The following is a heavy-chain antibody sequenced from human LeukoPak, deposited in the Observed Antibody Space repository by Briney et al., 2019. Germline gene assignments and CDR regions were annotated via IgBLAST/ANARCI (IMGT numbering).Heavy chain of an antibody. D-gene: IGHD3-22*01. J-gene: IGHJ4*02. CDR1: GFTFSSYG. V-gene: IGHV3-30*02. CDR2: IRYDGSNK. Sequence: GRSLRLSCAASGFTFSSYGMHWVRQAPGKGLEWVAFIRYDGSNKYYADSVKGRFTISRDNSKNTLSLQMNSLRTEDTAVYYCASDTGFYESSGYYPFDFWGQGTLVTISS. CDR3: ASDTGFYESSGYYPFDF.